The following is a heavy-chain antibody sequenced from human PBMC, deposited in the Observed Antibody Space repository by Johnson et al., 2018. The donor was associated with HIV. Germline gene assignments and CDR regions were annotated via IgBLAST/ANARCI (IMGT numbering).Heavy chain of an antibody. Sequence: VQLVESGGGLVQPGGSLRLSCAVSGFSFSSYWMHWVRQPPGKGLVWVSRINSDGTTTTYADSVKGRFTISRDNAKNTLYLQMNSLRAEDTAGYFCAKCVYSSSSWMLFDIWGQGTMVTVSS. CDR3: AKCVYSSSSWMLFDI. CDR1: GFSFSSYW. V-gene: IGHV3-74*02. J-gene: IGHJ3*02. CDR2: INSDGTTT. D-gene: IGHD6-6*01.